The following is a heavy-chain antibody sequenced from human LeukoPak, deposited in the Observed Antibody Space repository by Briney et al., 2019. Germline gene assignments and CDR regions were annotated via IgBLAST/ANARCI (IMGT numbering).Heavy chain of an antibody. CDR1: GFSLSTSGVG. D-gene: IGHD1-26*01. CDR3: AFRLGGHSWNSGWFDP. CDR2: IYWDNDN. Sequence: SGPPLVKPTQTLTLTCSFSGFSLSTSGVGVGWIRQAPGKALEWLAFIYWDNDNRYNPSLKNRLTVIKDTSNNLVILTMTNMDPVDTATYYCAFRLGGHSWNSGWFDPWGQGLLVTVSS. J-gene: IGHJ5*02. V-gene: IGHV2-5*02.